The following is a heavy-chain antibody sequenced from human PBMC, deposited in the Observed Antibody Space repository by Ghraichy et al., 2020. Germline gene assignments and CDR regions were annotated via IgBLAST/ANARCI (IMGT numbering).Heavy chain of an antibody. CDR1: GYTFTGYY. Sequence: ASVKVSCKASGYTFTGYYMHWVLQAPGQGLEWMGWINPNSGGTNYAQKFQGWVTMTRDTSISTAYMELSRLRSDDTAVYYCARDLGIAVAGLPDYWGQGTLVTVSS. J-gene: IGHJ4*02. CDR3: ARDLGIAVAGLPDY. V-gene: IGHV1-2*04. D-gene: IGHD6-19*01. CDR2: INPNSGGT.